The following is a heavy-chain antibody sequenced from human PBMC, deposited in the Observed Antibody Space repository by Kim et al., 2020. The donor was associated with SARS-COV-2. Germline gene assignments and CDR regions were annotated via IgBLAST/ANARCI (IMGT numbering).Heavy chain of an antibody. V-gene: IGHV1-46*01. J-gene: IGHJ6*02. CDR3: ASERHDILTGYKTRYGMDV. D-gene: IGHD3-9*01. Sequence: ASVKVSCKASGYTFTSYYMHWVRQAPGQGLEWMGIINPSGGSTNYAQKFQGRVTMTRDTSTSTVYMELSSLRSEDTAVYYCASERHDILTGYKTRYGMDVWGQGTTVTVSS. CDR1: GYTFTSYY. CDR2: INPSGGST.